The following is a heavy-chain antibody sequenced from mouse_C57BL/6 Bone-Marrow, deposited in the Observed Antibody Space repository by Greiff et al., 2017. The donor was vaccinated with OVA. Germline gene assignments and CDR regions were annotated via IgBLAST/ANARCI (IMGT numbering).Heavy chain of an antibody. Sequence: QVQLQQSGTELVKPGASVKLSCKASGYTFTSYWMHWVKQRPGQGLEWIGNINPSNGGTNYNEKFKSKATLTVDKSSSTAYMQLSSLTSEDSAVYYCASRTLRRYYYSNYDYAMDYWGQGTSVTVSS. CDR3: ASRTLRRYYYSNYDYAMDY. J-gene: IGHJ4*01. D-gene: IGHD2-5*01. CDR1: GYTFTSYW. CDR2: INPSNGGT. V-gene: IGHV1-53*01.